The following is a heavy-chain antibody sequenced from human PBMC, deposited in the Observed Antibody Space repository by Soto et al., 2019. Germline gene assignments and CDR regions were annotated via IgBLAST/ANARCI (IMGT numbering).Heavy chain of an antibody. Sequence: VASVKVSCKASGGTFSSYAISWVRQAPGQGLEWMGGIIPIFSTANYAQKFQGRVTITADESTSTAYMELSSLRPEDTAVYYCARDVSGFDYWGQGTLVTVSS. J-gene: IGHJ4*02. CDR2: IIPIFSTA. CDR1: GGTFSSYA. V-gene: IGHV1-69*13. CDR3: ARDVSGFDY.